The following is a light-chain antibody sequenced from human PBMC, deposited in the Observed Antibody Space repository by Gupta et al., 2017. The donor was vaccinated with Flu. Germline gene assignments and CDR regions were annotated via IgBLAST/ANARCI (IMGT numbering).Light chain of an antibody. J-gene: IGKJ1*01. V-gene: IGKV3-15*01. Sequence: ATLSVSPGDRATLSCRASQSVSSNLAWYQQKLGQAPRLLIYAASTRATGVPARFSGSGSGTEFTLTISSRQSEDFAVYYCQQYNNWPPWTFGQGTKVEI. CDR1: QSVSSN. CDR2: AAS. CDR3: QQYNNWPPWT.